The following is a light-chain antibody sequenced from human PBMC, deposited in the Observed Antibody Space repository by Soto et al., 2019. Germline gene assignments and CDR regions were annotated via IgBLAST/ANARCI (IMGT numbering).Light chain of an antibody. CDR2: DAS. V-gene: IGKV1-33*01. CDR1: QDINTY. CDR3: QQYDSVPST. Sequence: DIQMTQSPSSLSASVGDRVTITCQASQDINTYLNWYQQKSGKAPKLLIYDASNLETGVPSRFSESGSGTDFTFTISNLQPEDIATYHCQQYDSVPSTFGQGTKVEIK. J-gene: IGKJ2*01.